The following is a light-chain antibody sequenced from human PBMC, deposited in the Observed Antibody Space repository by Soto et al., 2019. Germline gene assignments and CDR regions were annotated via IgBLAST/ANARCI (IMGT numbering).Light chain of an antibody. V-gene: IGKV1-39*01. Sequence: DIQMTQSPSSLSASVGDRVTITCRASQSINTYLNWYQQKPGKAPKLLISAASSLQSGVPARFSGSGSGTDFTLIISSVQPEDFATFYCEQSSGSPPTFGQGTKVDIK. CDR3: EQSSGSPPT. J-gene: IGKJ1*01. CDR2: AAS. CDR1: QSINTY.